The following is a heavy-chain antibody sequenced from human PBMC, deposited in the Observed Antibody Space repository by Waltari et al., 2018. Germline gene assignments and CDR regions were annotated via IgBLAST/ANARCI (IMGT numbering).Heavy chain of an antibody. J-gene: IGHJ3*02. CDR3: GRDVYGDYVGGGGGAFDI. CDR2: FSSRSYI. V-gene: IGHV3-21*01. Sequence: EVQLVESGGGLVKPGGSLRLSCAASGFTLSTYSMNWVRQAPGKGLGWFSSFSSRSYIYNEDSVKVRFTISRDNAKNSLYLQMNSLRAEDTAVYYCGRDVYGDYVGGGGGAFDIWGQGTMVTVSS. CDR1: GFTLSTYS. D-gene: IGHD4-17*01.